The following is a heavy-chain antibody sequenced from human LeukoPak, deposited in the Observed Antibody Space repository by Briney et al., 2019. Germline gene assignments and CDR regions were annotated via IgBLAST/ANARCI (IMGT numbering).Heavy chain of an antibody. D-gene: IGHD2-15*01. CDR3: AKEYAGYCSGGSCCLPSDY. CDR1: GFTFSSYG. Sequence: TGGSLRLSCAASGFTFSSYGMHWVRQAPGKGLEWVEVIWYDGSNKYYADSVKGRFTISRDNSKNTLYLQMNSLRAEDTAVYYCAKEYAGYCSGGSCCLPSDYWGQGTLVTVSS. J-gene: IGHJ4*02. CDR2: IWYDGSNK. V-gene: IGHV3-33*06.